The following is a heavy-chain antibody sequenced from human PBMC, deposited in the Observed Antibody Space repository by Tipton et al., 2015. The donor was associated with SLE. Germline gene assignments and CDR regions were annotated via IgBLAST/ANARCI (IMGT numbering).Heavy chain of an antibody. J-gene: IGHJ1*01. CDR3: ASVIIAAAGSYFQH. V-gene: IGHV4-34*01. Sequence: TLSLTCAVYGGSFSGYYWSWIRQPPGKGLEWIGEINHSGSTNYNPSLKSRVTISVDTSKNQFSLKLSSVTAADTAVYYCASVIIAAAGSYFQHWGQGTLVTVSS. CDR1: GGSFSGYY. D-gene: IGHD6-13*01. CDR2: INHSGST.